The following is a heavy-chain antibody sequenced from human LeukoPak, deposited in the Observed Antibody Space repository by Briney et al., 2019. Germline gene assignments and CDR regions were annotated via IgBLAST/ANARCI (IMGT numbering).Heavy chain of an antibody. CDR3: ADTMVRGGTTFDY. CDR1: GGTFSSYA. V-gene: IGHV1-69*13. CDR2: IIPIFGTA. J-gene: IGHJ4*02. Sequence: ASVKVSCKASGGTFSSYAISWVRQAPGQGLEWMGGIIPIFGTANYAQKFQGRVTITADESTSTAYMELSSLRSEDTAVYYCADTMVRGGTTFDYWGQGTLVTVSS. D-gene: IGHD3-10*01.